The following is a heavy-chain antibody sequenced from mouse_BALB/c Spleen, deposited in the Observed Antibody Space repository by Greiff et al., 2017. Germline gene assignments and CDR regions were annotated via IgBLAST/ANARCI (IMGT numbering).Heavy chain of an antibody. V-gene: IGHV1S81*02. Sequence: QVQLQQPGAELVKPGASVKLSCKASGYTFTSYYMYWVKQRPGQGLEWIGGINPSNGGTNFNEKFKSKATLTVDKSSSTAYMQLSSLTSEDSAVYYCTRRGIYPAMDYWGKEPQSPSPQ. CDR1: GYTFTSYY. CDR3: TRRGIYPAMDY. D-gene: IGHD1-3*01. J-gene: IGHJ4*01. CDR2: INPSNGGT.